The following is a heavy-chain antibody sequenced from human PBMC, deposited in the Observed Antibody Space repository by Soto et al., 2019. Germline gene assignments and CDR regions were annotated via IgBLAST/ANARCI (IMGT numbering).Heavy chain of an antibody. V-gene: IGHV3-30-3*01. CDR1: GFTFSSYA. Sequence: GGSLRLSCAASGFTFSSYAMHWVRQAPGKGLEWVAVISYDGSNKYYADSVKGRFTISRDNSKNTLYLQMNSLRAEDTAVYYCARDTGLYSYGYGHSAYWGPGTLDTVSS. CDR3: ARDTGLYSYGYGHSAY. CDR2: ISYDGSNK. D-gene: IGHD5-18*01. J-gene: IGHJ4*01.